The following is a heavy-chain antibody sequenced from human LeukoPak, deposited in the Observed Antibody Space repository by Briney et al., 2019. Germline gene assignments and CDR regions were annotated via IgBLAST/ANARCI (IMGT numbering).Heavy chain of an antibody. V-gene: IGHV4-38-2*02. J-gene: IGHJ5*02. D-gene: IGHD3-10*01. Sequence: KPSETLSLTCTVSGYSISSGYYWGWIRQPPGKWLEWIGSIYHSGSTYYNPSLKSRVTISVDTSKNQFSLKLSSVTAADTAVYCCARLWGSGSYLVTRLNWFDPWGQGTLVTVSS. CDR2: IYHSGST. CDR3: ARLWGSGSYLVTRLNWFDP. CDR1: GYSISSGYY.